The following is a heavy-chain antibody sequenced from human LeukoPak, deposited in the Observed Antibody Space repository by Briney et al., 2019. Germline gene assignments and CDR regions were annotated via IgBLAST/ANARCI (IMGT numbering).Heavy chain of an antibody. Sequence: SETLSLTCTVSGGSISSYYWSWIRPPAGKGPEWIGRIYTSGSTNYNPSLKSRVTMSVDTSKNQFSLKLSSVTAADTAVYYCARGARDILTGYYEYYFDYWGQGTLVTVSS. CDR2: IYTSGST. CDR3: ARGARDILTGYYEYYFDY. CDR1: GGSISSYY. V-gene: IGHV4-4*07. D-gene: IGHD3-9*01. J-gene: IGHJ4*02.